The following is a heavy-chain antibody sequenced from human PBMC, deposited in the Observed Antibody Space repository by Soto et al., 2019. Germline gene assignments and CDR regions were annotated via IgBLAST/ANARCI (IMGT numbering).Heavy chain of an antibody. CDR1: GFTFSSYG. CDR2: ISSDESNK. V-gene: IGHV3-30*18. Sequence: LRLSCAASGFTFSSYGMHWVRQAPGKGLEWVAVISSDESNKYYADSVKGRFTISRDNSKNTLYLQMNSLRAEDTAVYYCAKDRVAARPPEPFDYWGQGTLVTVSS. D-gene: IGHD6-6*01. CDR3: AKDRVAARPPEPFDY. J-gene: IGHJ4*02.